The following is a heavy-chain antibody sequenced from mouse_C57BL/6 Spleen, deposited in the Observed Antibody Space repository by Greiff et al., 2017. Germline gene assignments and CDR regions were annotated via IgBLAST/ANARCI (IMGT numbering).Heavy chain of an antibody. V-gene: IGHV1-55*01. Sequence: QVQLQQPGAELVKPGASVKMSCKASGYTFTSYWITWVKQRPGQGLEWIGDIYPGSGSTNYNEKFKSKATLTVDTSSSTAYMQLSSLTSEDSAVYYCAREGDYDRYFDGWGTGTTVTVSS. J-gene: IGHJ1*03. CDR3: AREGDYDRYFDG. CDR2: IYPGSGST. D-gene: IGHD2-4*01. CDR1: GYTFTSYW.